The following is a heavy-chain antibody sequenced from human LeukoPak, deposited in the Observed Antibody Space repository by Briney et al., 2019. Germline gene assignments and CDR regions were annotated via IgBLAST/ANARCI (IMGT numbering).Heavy chain of an antibody. CDR1: GFAFSNYN. V-gene: IGHV3-48*02. J-gene: IGHJ4*01. Sequence: PGGSLRLSCAASGFAFSNYNMNWVRQAPGKGLEWVSYISSSPSVMYYADSVKGRFTISRDNAKNSLYLQMNSLRDEDTAVYYCARDPLTSGSCIDYWGQGILVTVSS. CDR2: ISSSPSVM. CDR3: ARDPLTSGSCIDY. D-gene: IGHD3-10*01.